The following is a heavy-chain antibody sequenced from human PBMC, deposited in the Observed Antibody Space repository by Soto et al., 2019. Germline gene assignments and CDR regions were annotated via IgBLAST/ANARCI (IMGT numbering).Heavy chain of an antibody. CDR3: VRSAFGYYDTSGYPLTDS. CDR2: MDYNGNS. CDR1: GVSISSSNYY. V-gene: IGHV4-39*01. D-gene: IGHD3-22*01. Sequence: TETLPPSCTLSGVSISSSNYYSGWIRQPPVGGTEWIGSMDYNGNSYHNPSLKSRVNLYVETSKSQLSLKLRSVTAADTAVYVCVRSAFGYYDTSGYPLTDSWGQGTLVTVS. J-gene: IGHJ4*02.